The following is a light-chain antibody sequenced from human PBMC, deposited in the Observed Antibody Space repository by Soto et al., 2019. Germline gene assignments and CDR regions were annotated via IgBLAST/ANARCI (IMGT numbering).Light chain of an antibody. CDR1: SSDVGGYIF. J-gene: IGLJ1*01. CDR3: VSYAGGTYV. V-gene: IGLV2-11*01. CDR2: DVN. Sequence: QSVLTQPRSVSGSPGQSVTIPCTGTSSDVGGYIFVSWYQQHPGKAPKLMIYDVNKRPSGVPDRFSGSKSDNTASLTVSGLQAEDEADYYCVSYAGGTYVFGTGTKGTVL.